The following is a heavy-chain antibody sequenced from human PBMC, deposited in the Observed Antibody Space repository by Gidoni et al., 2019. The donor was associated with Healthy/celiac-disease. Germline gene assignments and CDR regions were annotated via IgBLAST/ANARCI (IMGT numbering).Heavy chain of an antibody. CDR1: GYTFPSYG. D-gene: IGHD7-27*01. Sequence: QVQLVQSGAEVKKPGASVKVSCKASGYTFPSYGISWVRQAPGQGLEWMGWIRVYNGNTNYAQKIQGRVTMTTDTSTSTAYMELRSLRSDDTAVYYCARATGSALTGDYYMDVWGKGTTVTVSS. V-gene: IGHV1-18*01. CDR3: ARATGSALTGDYYMDV. CDR2: IRVYNGNT. J-gene: IGHJ6*03.